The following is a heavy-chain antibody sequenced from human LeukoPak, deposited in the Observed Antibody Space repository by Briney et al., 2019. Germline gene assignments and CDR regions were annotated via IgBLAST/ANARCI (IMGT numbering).Heavy chain of an antibody. CDR1: GGTFSSYA. J-gene: IGHJ4*02. CDR2: IIPILGIA. V-gene: IGHV1-69*04. CDR3: ARAHPRDIVVVPAAPPGGYYFDY. D-gene: IGHD2-2*01. Sequence: ASVKASCKASGGTFSSYAISWVRQAPGQGLEWMGRIIPILGIANYAQKFQGRVTITADKSTSTAYMELSSLRSEDTAVYYCARAHPRDIVVVPAAPPGGYYFDYWGQGTLVTVSS.